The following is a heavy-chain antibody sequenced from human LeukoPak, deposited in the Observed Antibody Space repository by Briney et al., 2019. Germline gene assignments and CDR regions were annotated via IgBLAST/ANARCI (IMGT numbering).Heavy chain of an antibody. CDR2: INTNTGNP. V-gene: IGHV7-4-1*02. CDR3: ARLTYCGGDCGFSMDV. J-gene: IGHJ6*02. CDR1: GYTFTSYA. D-gene: IGHD2-21*02. Sequence: GASVKVSCKASGYTFTSYAMNWVRQAPGQGLEWMGWINTNTGNPTYAQGFTGRFVFSLDTSVSTAYLQISSLKAEDTAVYYCARLTYCGGDCGFSMDVWGQGTTVTVSS.